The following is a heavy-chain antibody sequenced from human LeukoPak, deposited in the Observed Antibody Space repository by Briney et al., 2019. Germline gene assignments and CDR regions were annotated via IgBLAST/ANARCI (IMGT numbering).Heavy chain of an antibody. Sequence: GGSLRLSCAASEFTFSNAWMSWVRQAPGKGLEWVGRMKSKIDGGTTDYAAPVKGRFTISRDDSKNMLYLQMNSLKTEDTAVYYCSTAPSNLITMIRGVGFDYWGQGTLVTVSS. CDR2: MKSKIDGGTT. V-gene: IGHV3-15*01. CDR3: STAPSNLITMIRGVGFDY. CDR1: EFTFSNAW. D-gene: IGHD3-10*01. J-gene: IGHJ4*02.